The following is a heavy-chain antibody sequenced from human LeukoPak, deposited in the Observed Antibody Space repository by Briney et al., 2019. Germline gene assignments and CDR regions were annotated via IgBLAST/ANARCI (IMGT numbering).Heavy chain of an antibody. J-gene: IGHJ4*02. CDR2: ISSSSSTI. CDR3: ARENFPAYFDY. CDR1: GFTFSSYS. V-gene: IGHV3-48*01. Sequence: PGGSLRLSCAASGFTFSSYSMNWVRQAPGKGLEWVSYISSSSSTICYADSVKGRFTISRDNAKNSLYLQMNSLRAEDTAVYYCARENFPAYFDYWGQRTLVTVSS.